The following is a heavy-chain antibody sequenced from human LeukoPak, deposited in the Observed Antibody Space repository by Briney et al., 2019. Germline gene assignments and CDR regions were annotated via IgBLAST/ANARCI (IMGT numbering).Heavy chain of an antibody. CDR2: ISGSSSTI. CDR1: GFTFSTYW. V-gene: IGHV3-48*02. CDR3: ARAVAGYDAFDI. J-gene: IGHJ3*02. D-gene: IGHD6-19*01. Sequence: GGSLRLSCAASGFTFSTYWMHWVRQAPGKGLEWVSYISGSSSTIYYADSLKGRFTISRDNAKNSLHLQMNSLRDEDTAVYYCARAVAGYDAFDIWGQGTMVTVSS.